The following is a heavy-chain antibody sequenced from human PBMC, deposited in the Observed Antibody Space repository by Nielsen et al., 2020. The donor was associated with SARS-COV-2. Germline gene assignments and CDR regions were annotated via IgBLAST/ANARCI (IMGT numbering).Heavy chain of an antibody. J-gene: IGHJ6*03. Sequence: GSLRLSCSVSGASISDYYWTWVRQPPGRGLEWIGHISYNGNPNYSPSLESRVTISVDTARNQLSLGLNSVTAADTAVYYCARLYRAINTCHWGFNYLYMDVWGKGTTVTVSS. D-gene: IGHD4/OR15-4a*01. V-gene: IGHV4-59*01. CDR3: ARLYRAINTCHWGFNYLYMDV. CDR2: ISYNGNP. CDR1: GASISDYY.